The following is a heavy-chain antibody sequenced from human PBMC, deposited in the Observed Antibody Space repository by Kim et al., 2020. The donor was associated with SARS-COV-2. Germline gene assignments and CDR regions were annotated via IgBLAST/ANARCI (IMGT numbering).Heavy chain of an antibody. Sequence: SHTPALRSRVTISLDTPKNQLTLKLSSVTAADTAIYYCAREGGAGNWFDPWGQGTLVTVSS. D-gene: IGHD1-26*01. V-gene: IGHV4-59*01. CDR3: AREGGAGNWFDP. J-gene: IGHJ5*02.